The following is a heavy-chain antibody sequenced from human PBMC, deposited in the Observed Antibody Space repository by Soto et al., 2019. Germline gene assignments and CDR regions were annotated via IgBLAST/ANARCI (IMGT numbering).Heavy chain of an antibody. J-gene: IGHJ4*02. CDR2: IDPSDSYT. V-gene: IGHV5-10-1*01. D-gene: IGHD5-18*01. Sequence: GESLKISCKGSGYSFTSYWISWVRQMPGKGLEWMGRIDPSDSYTNYSPSFQGHVTISADKSISTAYLQWSSLKASDTAMYYCASSPRRYSYGYALGYWGQGTLVTVSS. CDR3: ASSPRRYSYGYALGY. CDR1: GYSFTSYW.